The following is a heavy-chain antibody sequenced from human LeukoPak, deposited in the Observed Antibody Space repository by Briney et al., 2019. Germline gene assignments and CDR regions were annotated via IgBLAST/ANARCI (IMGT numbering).Heavy chain of an antibody. D-gene: IGHD3-22*01. CDR1: GFTFSNYA. J-gene: IGHJ4*02. V-gene: IGHV3-23*01. Sequence: GGSLRLSCVAPGFTFSNYAMSWVRQAPGKGLEWVSGIFGSTDSTYYADSVKGRVTISRDNSRNTVYLQMNSLRAEDTAVYYCAKDRTYYSDFSAYYFSPPLQHYWGQGTLVTVSS. CDR3: AKDRTYYSDFSAYYFSPPLQHY. CDR2: IFGSTDST.